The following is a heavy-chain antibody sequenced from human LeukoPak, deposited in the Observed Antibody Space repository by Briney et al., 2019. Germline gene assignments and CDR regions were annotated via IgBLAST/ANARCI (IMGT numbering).Heavy chain of an antibody. CDR1: GFTFSSYA. J-gene: IGHJ1*01. V-gene: IGHV3-23*01. CDR2: ISGSGGST. Sequence: GGSLRLSCAASGFTFSSYAMSWVRQAPGKGLEWVSAISGSGGSTYYADSVKGRFTISRDNSKNTLYLQMNSLRAEDTAVYYCAKESGDYYDSSGYPEYFQHWGQGTLVTVSS. CDR3: AKESGDYYDSSGYPEYFQH. D-gene: IGHD3-22*01.